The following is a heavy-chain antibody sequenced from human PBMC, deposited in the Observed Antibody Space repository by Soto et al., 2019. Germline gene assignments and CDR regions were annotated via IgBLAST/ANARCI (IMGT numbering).Heavy chain of an antibody. J-gene: IGHJ6*03. Sequence: GSGPTLVNPTQTLTLTCTFSGFSLSTSGMCVSWIRQPPGKALEWLARIDWDYDKYYITSLKTRLTISKDTSKNQVFLTMTNMDPVDTATYYCARIRVVPAALHYYYYYMDVWGKGTTVTVSS. CDR2: IDWDYDK. CDR3: ARIRVVPAALHYYYYYMDV. V-gene: IGHV2-70*11. CDR1: GFSLSTSGMC. D-gene: IGHD2-2*01.